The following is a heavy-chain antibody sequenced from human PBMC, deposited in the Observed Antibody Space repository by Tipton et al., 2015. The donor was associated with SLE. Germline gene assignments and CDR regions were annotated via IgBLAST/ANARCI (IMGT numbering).Heavy chain of an antibody. CDR1: GGSISGPYH. CDR3: ARQVASFDY. CDR2: FDPNGST. D-gene: IGHD5-12*01. Sequence: TLSLTCTVSGGSISGPYHWSWIRQAAGKGLEWIGRFDPNGSTRYNPSFQSRVTISVDTSKNQFSLKLNSVTASDTAVYYCARQVASFDYWGQGTLVTVSS. V-gene: IGHV4-61*02. J-gene: IGHJ4*02.